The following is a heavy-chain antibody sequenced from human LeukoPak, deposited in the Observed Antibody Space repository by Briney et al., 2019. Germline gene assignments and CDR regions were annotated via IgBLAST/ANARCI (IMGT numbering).Heavy chain of an antibody. CDR2: INSFNGKT. CDR3: AREGTPIWYYYMDV. J-gene: IGHJ6*03. Sequence: ASVKVSCKTSGYTFTSYGINWVRQAPGQGLEWMGWINSFNGKTNYAQKLQGRVTLTTDTSTSTAYMELRSLRSDDTAVYYCAREGTPIWYYYMDVWGKGTTVTVSS. CDR1: GYTFTSYG. V-gene: IGHV1-18*01. D-gene: IGHD3-10*01.